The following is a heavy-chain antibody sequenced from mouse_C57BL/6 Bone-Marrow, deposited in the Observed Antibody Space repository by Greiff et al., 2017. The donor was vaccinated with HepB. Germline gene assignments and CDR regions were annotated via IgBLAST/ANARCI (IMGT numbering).Heavy chain of an antibody. V-gene: IGHV7-3*01. CDR2: IRNKANGYTT. J-gene: IGHJ2*01. Sequence: DVKLVESGGGLVQPGGSLSLSCAASGFTFTDYYMSWVRQPPGKALEWLGFIRNKANGYTTEYSASVKGRFTISRDNSQSILYLQMNALRAEDSATYYCARLWDYSPYGDYWGQGTTLTVSS. CDR3: ARLWDYSPYGDY. CDR1: GFTFTDYY. D-gene: IGHD2-12*01.